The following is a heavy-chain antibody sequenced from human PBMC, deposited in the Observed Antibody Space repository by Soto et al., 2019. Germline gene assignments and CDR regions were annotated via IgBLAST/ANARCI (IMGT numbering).Heavy chain of an antibody. V-gene: IGHV3-7*04. J-gene: IGHJ4*02. CDR3: ARDGFAIYARDH. CDR1: GFNFDIYW. CDR2: INEPGTAK. Sequence: EVHLVESGGGLVQPGGSLRLSCAASGFNFDIYWMSWVRQAPGKGLEWVAKINEPGTAKFYGDSVKGRFTISRDSAKNSLYLEMNSLRAEDTAIYYCARDGFAIYARDHWGQGTLVTVSS. D-gene: IGHD3-10*01.